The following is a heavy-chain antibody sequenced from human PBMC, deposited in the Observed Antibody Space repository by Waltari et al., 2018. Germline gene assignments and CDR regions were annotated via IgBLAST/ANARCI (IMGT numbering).Heavy chain of an antibody. D-gene: IGHD7-27*01. J-gene: IGHJ4*01. CDR2: ITSKSDGATT. CDR1: GFRFTPAW. V-gene: IGHV3-15*01. CDR3: TTLDAPWGG. Sequence: EVQMVESGGGSMKPGDSLRPSWVASGFRFTPAWLTWVRQAPGKGLEWVGRITSKSDGATTDYAAPVKGRFSISREDSQNMVFLQMNSLRTEDTAVYFCTTLDAPWGGWGHGTLVTVSS.